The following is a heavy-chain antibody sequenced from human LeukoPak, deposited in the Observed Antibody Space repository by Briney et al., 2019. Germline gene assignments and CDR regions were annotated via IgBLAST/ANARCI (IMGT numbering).Heavy chain of an antibody. Sequence: PGGSLRLSCAASGFTFDDYGMSWVRQAPGKGLEWVSGINWNGGSTGYADSVKGRFTISRDNAKNSLYLQMNSLRAEETALYHCARGVEHYDILTGYRRDRAFDIWGQGTMVTVSS. CDR3: ARGVEHYDILTGYRRDRAFDI. CDR2: INWNGGST. D-gene: IGHD3-9*01. J-gene: IGHJ3*02. CDR1: GFTFDDYG. V-gene: IGHV3-20*01.